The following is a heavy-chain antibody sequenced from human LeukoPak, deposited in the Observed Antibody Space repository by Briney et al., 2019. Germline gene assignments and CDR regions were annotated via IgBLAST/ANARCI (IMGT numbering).Heavy chain of an antibody. CDR2: ISYSGNT. J-gene: IGHJ4*02. Sequence: SQTLSLTRTFSGGSINSYYWSWIPQPPGKGLEWIGYISYSGNTNYSPSLKSRATISVDTSKNQFSLKLSSVTAADTAVYYCASLRADYGVYYFDYWGQGTLVTVSS. D-gene: IGHD4-17*01. V-gene: IGHV4-59*01. CDR1: GGSINSYY. CDR3: ASLRADYGVYYFDY.